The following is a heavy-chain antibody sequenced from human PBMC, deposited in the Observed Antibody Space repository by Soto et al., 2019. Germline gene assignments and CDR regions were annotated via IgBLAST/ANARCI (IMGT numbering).Heavy chain of an antibody. CDR1: GFTFGDYA. V-gene: IGHV3-49*03. Sequence: GGSLRLSCTASGFTFGDYAMSWFRQAPGKGLEWVGFIRSKAYGGTTEYAASVKGRFTISRDDSKSIAYLQMNSLKTEDTAVYYCTRWRRGTIFGVGKNDYWGQGTLVTVSS. J-gene: IGHJ4*02. CDR2: IRSKAYGGTT. CDR3: TRWRRGTIFGVGKNDY. D-gene: IGHD3-3*01.